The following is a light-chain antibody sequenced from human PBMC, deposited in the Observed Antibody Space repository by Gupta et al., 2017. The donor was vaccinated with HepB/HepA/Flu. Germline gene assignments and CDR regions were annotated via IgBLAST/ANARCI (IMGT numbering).Light chain of an antibody. CDR2: DAS. CDR3: QQRGNRPQT. Sequence: IQMTQSPSSLSSSVGERVTITCQASQSISSYLDWYQQKPGQAPKLLIYDASNWATGIPSRFSGSGSGTDFTLTISSLQPEDIAIYYCQQRGNRPQTFGQGTKVEIK. J-gene: IGKJ2*01. V-gene: IGKV1-33*01. CDR1: QSISSY.